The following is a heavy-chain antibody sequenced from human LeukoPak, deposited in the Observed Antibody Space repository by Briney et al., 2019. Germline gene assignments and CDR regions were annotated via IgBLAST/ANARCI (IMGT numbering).Heavy chain of an antibody. CDR1: GFTFSTYG. V-gene: IGHV3-30*03. Sequence: GGSLRLSCAASGFTFSTYGMHWVRQAPGKGLEWVAVISYDGSSQYYADSVKGRFTVSRDNSKNTLYLQMNSLRAEDTAVYYCARVGCSTSCYGFGYFYYYMDVWGKGTTVTVSS. J-gene: IGHJ6*03. D-gene: IGHD2-2*01. CDR2: ISYDGSSQ. CDR3: ARVGCSTSCYGFGYFYYYMDV.